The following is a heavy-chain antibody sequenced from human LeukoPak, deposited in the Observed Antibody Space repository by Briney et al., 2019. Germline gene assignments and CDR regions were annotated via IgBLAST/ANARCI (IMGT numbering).Heavy chain of an antibody. CDR1: GGSFSSYA. CDR3: ARGQVRGEEAGTTAFDV. CDR2: ILPIFETP. D-gene: IGHD1-14*01. J-gene: IGHJ3*01. Sequence: ASVKVSCKASGGSFSSYAINWVRQAPGQGLEWMGGILPIFETPNYAQKFQGRVTITADKSTSTANLYLSSLRSEDTAVYYCARGQVRGEEAGTTAFDVWGQGTMVSVSS. V-gene: IGHV1-69*06.